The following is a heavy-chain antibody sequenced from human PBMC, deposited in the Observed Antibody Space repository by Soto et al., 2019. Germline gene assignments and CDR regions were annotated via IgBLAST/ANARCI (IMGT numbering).Heavy chain of an antibody. CDR3: ARDGHDYGDYSYYYYYYGMDV. J-gene: IGHJ6*02. Sequence: GSLRLSCAASGFTFSSYGMHWVRQAPGKGLEWVAVIWYDGSNKYYADSVKGRFTISRDNSKNTLYLQMNSLRAEDTAVYYCARDGHDYGDYSYYYYYYGMDVWGQGTTVTVSS. CDR1: GFTFSSYG. CDR2: IWYDGSNK. V-gene: IGHV3-33*01. D-gene: IGHD4-17*01.